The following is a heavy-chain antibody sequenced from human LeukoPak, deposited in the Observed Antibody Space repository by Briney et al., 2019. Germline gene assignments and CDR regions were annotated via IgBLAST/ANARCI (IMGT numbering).Heavy chain of an antibody. CDR2: ISYDGSNK. CDR3: ASVPPSGLWFGEPFNWFDP. D-gene: IGHD3-10*01. CDR1: GFTFSSYA. Sequence: HPGGSLRLSCAASGFTFSSYAMHWVCQAPGKGLEWVAVISYDGSNKYYADSVKGRFTISRDNSKNTLYLQMNSLRAEDTAVYYCASVPPSGLWFGEPFNWFDPWGQGTLVTVSS. V-gene: IGHV3-30-3*01. J-gene: IGHJ5*02.